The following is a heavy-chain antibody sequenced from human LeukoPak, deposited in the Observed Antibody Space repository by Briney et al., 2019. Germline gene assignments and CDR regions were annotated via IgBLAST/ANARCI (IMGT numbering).Heavy chain of an antibody. CDR2: IKQDGSDK. D-gene: IGHD3-3*01. V-gene: IGHV3-7*01. J-gene: IGHJ5*02. CDR3: ARVLKGQRSYDFWSGYYNNWFDP. Sequence: PGGSLRLSCAASGFTFGSHWMSWVRQAPGKGLEWVANIKQDGSDKYYVDSVKGRFTISRDNAKNSLYLQMNSLRAEDTAVYYCARVLKGQRSYDFWSGYYNNWFDPWGQGTLVTVSS. CDR1: GFTFGSHW.